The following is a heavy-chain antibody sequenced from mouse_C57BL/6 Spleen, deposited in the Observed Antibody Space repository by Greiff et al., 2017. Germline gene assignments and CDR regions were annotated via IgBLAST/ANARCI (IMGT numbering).Heavy chain of an antibody. J-gene: IGHJ4*01. V-gene: IGHV2-2*01. Sequence: QVQLKQSGPGLVQPSQSLSITCTVSGFSLTSYGVHWVRQSPGKGLEWLGVIWSGGSTDYNAAFISRLSISKDNSKSQVFFKMNSLQADDTAIYYCARERGYDYAELYYAMDYWGQGTSVTVSS. CDR3: ARERGYDYAELYYAMDY. D-gene: IGHD2-4*01. CDR1: GFSLTSYG. CDR2: IWSGGST.